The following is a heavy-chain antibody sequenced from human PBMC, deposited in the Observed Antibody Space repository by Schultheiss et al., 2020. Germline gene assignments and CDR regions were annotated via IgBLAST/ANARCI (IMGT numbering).Heavy chain of an antibody. D-gene: IGHD3-16*01. Sequence: GESLKISCAASGFTFSSYSMNWVRQAPGKGLEWLSAVSGSGGSTYYADSVKGRFTISRDNSKNTLYLQMNSLRAEDTAVYYCAKREGLRVIDYWGQGTLVTVSS. CDR1: GFTFSSYS. CDR3: AKREGLRVIDY. V-gene: IGHV3-23*01. CDR2: VSGSGGST. J-gene: IGHJ4*02.